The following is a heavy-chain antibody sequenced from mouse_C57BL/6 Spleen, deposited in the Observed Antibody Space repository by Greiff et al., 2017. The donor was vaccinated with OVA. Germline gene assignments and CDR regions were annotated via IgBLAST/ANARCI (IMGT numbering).Heavy chain of an antibody. CDR2: IRNKANGYTT. CDR3: ARGPDDSPYFDV. V-gene: IGHV7-3*01. J-gene: IGHJ1*03. D-gene: IGHD2-4*01. CDR1: GFTFTDYY. Sequence: EVQLVESGGGLVQPGGSLSLSCAASGFTFTDYYMSWVRQPPGKALEWLGFIRNKANGYTTEYSASVKGRFTISRYNSQSILYLQMNALRAEDSATYYCARGPDDSPYFDVWGTGTTVTVSS.